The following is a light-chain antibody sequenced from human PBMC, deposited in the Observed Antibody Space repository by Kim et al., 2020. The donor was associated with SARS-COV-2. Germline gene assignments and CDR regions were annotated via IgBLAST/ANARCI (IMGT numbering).Light chain of an antibody. CDR3: QAWDS. CDR1: KLGDKY. V-gene: IGLV3-1*01. Sequence: PPPVSVAPGKTASITCSGNKLGDKYACWYQQKPGQSPVLVIYQDSKRPSGIPERFSGSNSGNTATLTISGTQAMDEADYYCQAWDSFGGGTQLTVL. J-gene: IGLJ2*01. CDR2: QDS.